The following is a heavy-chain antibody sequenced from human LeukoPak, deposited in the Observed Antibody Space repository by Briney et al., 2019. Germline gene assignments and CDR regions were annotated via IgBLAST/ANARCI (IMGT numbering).Heavy chain of an antibody. D-gene: IGHD4-17*01. CDR3: AREFRGAGYYYGMDV. Sequence: GGSLRISCAASGFTFSNYAMTWVRQAPGKGLEWVSALSGSGGSAYYADSVRGRFTISRDNSKNTLYLQMNSLRAEDTAVYYCAREFRGAGYYYGMDVWGQGTTVTVSS. V-gene: IGHV3-23*01. J-gene: IGHJ6*02. CDR1: GFTFSNYA. CDR2: LSGSGGSA.